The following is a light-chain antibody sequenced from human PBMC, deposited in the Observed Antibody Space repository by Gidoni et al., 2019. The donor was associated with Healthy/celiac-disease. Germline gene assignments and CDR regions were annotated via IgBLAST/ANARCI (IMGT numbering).Light chain of an antibody. CDR1: QSISSY. J-gene: IGKJ2*01. Sequence: DIQMTQSPSSLSASVGVRVTITCRASQSISSYLNWYQQKPGKAPKLLIYAASSLQSGVPSRFSGSGSGTDFTLTISSLQPEDFATYYCQQSYSTPRTFXQXTKLEIK. CDR2: AAS. CDR3: QQSYSTPRT. V-gene: IGKV1-39*01.